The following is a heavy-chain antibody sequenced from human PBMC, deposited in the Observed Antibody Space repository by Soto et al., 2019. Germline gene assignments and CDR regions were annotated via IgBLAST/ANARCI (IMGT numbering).Heavy chain of an antibody. CDR3: ARGDYDYIWGSYRANFDY. Sequence: VQLVESGGGVVQPGRSLRLSCAASGFTFSSYGMHWVRQAPGKGLEWVAVIWYDGSNKYYADSVKGRFTISRDNSKNTLYLQMNSLRAEDTAVYYCARGDYDYIWGSYRANFDYWGQGTLVTVSS. CDR2: IWYDGSNK. J-gene: IGHJ4*02. V-gene: IGHV3-33*01. D-gene: IGHD3-16*02. CDR1: GFTFSSYG.